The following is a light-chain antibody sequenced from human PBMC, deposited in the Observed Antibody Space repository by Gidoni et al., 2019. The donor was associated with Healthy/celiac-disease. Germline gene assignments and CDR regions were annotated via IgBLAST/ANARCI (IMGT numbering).Light chain of an antibody. CDR3: QSADSSDTYVV. CDR2: KDR. J-gene: IGLJ2*01. Sequence: SYELTQPPSVSVSPGQTARITCPGDALPKQYAYWYQQTPGQAPVLVIYKDRESPSGIPERFSGSSSGTTVTLTISGVQAEDEADYYCQSADSSDTYVVFGGGTKLTVL. CDR1: ALPKQY. V-gene: IGLV3-25*03.